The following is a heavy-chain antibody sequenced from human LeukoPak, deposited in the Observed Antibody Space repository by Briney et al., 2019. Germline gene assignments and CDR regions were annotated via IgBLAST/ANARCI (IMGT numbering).Heavy chain of an antibody. CDR1: GGSFSGYY. CDR2: IYYSGST. J-gene: IGHJ3*02. D-gene: IGHD5-12*01. CDR3: ARGWGGSANAFDI. V-gene: IGHV4-59*01. Sequence: PSETLSLTCAVYGGSFSGYYWSWIRQPPGKGLEWIGYIYYSGSTNYNPSLKSRVTISVDTSKNQFSLKLSSVTAADTAVYYCARGWGGSANAFDIWGQGTMVTVSS.